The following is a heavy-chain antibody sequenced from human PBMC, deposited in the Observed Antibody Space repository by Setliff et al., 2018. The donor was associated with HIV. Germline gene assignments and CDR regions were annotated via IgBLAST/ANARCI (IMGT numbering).Heavy chain of an antibody. Sequence: GGSLRLSCAASGFTFSNYAMHWVRQAPGKGLEWVAVISYDGSNKYYGDSVKGRFIISRDNSKNTAYLQMSSLRDEDTAIYYCTNWPEGAHDLFDYWGQGTLVTVSS. V-gene: IGHV3-30-3*01. CDR2: ISYDGSNK. CDR3: TNWPEGAHDLFDY. J-gene: IGHJ4*02. D-gene: IGHD3-16*01. CDR1: GFTFSNYA.